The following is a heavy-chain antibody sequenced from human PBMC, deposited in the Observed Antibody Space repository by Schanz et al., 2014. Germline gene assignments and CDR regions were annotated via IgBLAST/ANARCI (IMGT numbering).Heavy chain of an antibody. CDR3: ARDGDRFYHHYYMDV. J-gene: IGHJ6*03. CDR2: IDGKSTTV. D-gene: IGHD4-17*01. V-gene: IGHV3-11*04. Sequence: QVQLVESGGGLVKPGGSLRLSCAASGFTFRDYYMSWIRQAPGKGLEWLSYIDGKSTTVYYADSVKGRFTVSRDNARNSLYLHMNTLGAEDTAVYYCARDGDRFYHHYYMDVWGTGTTVTVSS. CDR1: GFTFRDYY.